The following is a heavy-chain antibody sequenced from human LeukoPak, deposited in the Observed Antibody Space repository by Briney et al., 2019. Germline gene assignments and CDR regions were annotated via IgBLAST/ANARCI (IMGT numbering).Heavy chain of an antibody. Sequence: GGSLRLSCAASGFTFSSYSMNWVRQAPGKGLEWVSYISSSSSTIYYADSVKGRFTISRDNAKNSLYLQMNSLRAEDTAVYYCARDRSHYYDFWSGYYREFDYWGQGTLVTVSS. V-gene: IGHV3-48*01. D-gene: IGHD3-3*01. CDR3: ARDRSHYYDFWSGYYREFDY. CDR1: GFTFSSYS. J-gene: IGHJ4*02. CDR2: ISSSSSTI.